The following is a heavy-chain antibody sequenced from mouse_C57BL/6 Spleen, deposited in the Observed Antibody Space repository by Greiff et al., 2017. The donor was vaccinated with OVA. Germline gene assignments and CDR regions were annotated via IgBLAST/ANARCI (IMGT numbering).Heavy chain of an antibody. CDR2: IDPSDSET. CDR3: ARSGPGDAMDY. D-gene: IGHD3-1*01. CDR1: GYTFTSYW. Sequence: VQLQQPGAELVRPGSSVKLSCKASGYTFTSYWMHWVKQRPIQGLEWIGNIDPSDSETHYNQKFKDKATLTVDKSSSTAYMQLSSLTSEDSAVYYCARSGPGDAMDYWGQGTSVTVSS. V-gene: IGHV1-52*01. J-gene: IGHJ4*01.